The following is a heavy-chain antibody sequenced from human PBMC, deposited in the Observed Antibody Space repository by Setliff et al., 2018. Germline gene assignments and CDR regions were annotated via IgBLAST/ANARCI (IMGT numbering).Heavy chain of an antibody. J-gene: IGHJ3*02. CDR1: GDSLSELS. V-gene: IGHV1-24*01. D-gene: IGHD3-10*01. CDR3: ATGGLLWFGELSGGAFDI. CDR2: FHPEEGDT. Sequence: GASVKVSCKVSGDSLSELSIHWVRQAPGKGFEWMGGFHPEEGDTAYAQNLQGRVTMTEDTSTDTAYMELSGLRSEDTAVYYCATGGLLWFGELSGGAFDIWGQGTMVTVSS.